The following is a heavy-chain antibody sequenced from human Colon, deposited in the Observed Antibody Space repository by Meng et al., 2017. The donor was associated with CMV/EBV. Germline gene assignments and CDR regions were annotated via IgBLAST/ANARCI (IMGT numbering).Heavy chain of an antibody. D-gene: IGHD3-10*01. J-gene: IGHJ6*02. V-gene: IGHV3-23*03. Sequence: GGSLRLSCAASGFTFSSYAMSWVRQAPGKGLEWVSVIYSGGSSTYYADSVKGRFTISRDSAKSTVFLQMNSLRAEDTAVYYCARGGFASGLDVWGQGTTVTVSS. CDR3: ARGGFASGLDV. CDR2: IYSGGSST. CDR1: GFTFSSYA.